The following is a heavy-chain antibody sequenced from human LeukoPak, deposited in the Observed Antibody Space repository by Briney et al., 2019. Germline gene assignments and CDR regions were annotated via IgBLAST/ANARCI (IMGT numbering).Heavy chain of an antibody. CDR3: ARTVDTAMAVTGYFDY. CDR2: IYYSGST. J-gene: IGHJ4*02. V-gene: IGHV4-30-4*07. CDR1: GGSISSGGHS. D-gene: IGHD5-18*01. Sequence: PSQTLSLTCAVSGGSISSGGHSWSWIRQPPGKGLEWIGYIYYSGSTYYNPSLKSRVTISVDTSKNQFSLKLSSVTAADTAVYYCARTVDTAMAVTGYFDYWGQGTLVTVSS.